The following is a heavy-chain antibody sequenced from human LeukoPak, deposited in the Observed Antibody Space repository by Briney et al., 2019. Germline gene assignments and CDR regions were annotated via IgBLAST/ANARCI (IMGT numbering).Heavy chain of an antibody. CDR2: IWFDESKK. J-gene: IGHJ1*01. D-gene: IGHD1-1*01. V-gene: IGHV3-33*01. CDR3: ARDSGGVPGTLDH. CDR1: GFTFRRYG. Sequence: GGSLRLSCAASGFTFRRYGINWVRQVPGKGLEWLAVIWFDESKKFYADSVKGRFIVSRDNSKNTVFLQMSSLRPDDTAVYYCARDSGGVPGTLDHWGQGTLVTVSS.